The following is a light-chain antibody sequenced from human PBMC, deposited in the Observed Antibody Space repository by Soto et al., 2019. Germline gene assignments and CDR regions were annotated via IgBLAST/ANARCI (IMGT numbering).Light chain of an antibody. CDR1: ESLIGW. Sequence: DIQMTQSPSSLSASVGDTVTISCRASESLIGWLAWYQQRPGKAPKLLIYDASSLESGVPSRFSGSGSGTEFTLTISSLQPDDFATYYCQQYNSYSRTFGQGTKVDNK. J-gene: IGKJ1*01. CDR2: DAS. CDR3: QQYNSYSRT. V-gene: IGKV1-5*01.